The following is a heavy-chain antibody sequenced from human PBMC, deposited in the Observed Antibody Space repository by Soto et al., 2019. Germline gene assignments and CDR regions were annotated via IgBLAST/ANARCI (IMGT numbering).Heavy chain of an antibody. CDR1: GGSISRYY. D-gene: IGHD2-15*01. Sequence: SETRSVTCTGSGGSISRYYWSWIRQPAGKGLEWIGRIYSSGSTNYNDSLKSRITMSVDTSKNQFSLLMTSVTAADTGVYFFVLWWTGDSCDVLSFWGQG. V-gene: IGHV4-4*07. CDR2: IYSSGST. CDR3: VLWWTGDSCDVLSF. J-gene: IGHJ1*01.